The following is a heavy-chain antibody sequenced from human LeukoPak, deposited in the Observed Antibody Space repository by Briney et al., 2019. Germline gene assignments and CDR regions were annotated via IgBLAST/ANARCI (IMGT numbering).Heavy chain of an antibody. Sequence: GGSLRLSCAASEFTFSSYSTHWVRQAPGKGLEWVSYISTSGSSIYYADSVKGRFTISRDNAKNSVYLQMNSLRDEDTAVYYCARPGKVGAHDYWGQGTLVTVSS. D-gene: IGHD1-26*01. CDR1: EFTFSSYS. V-gene: IGHV3-48*02. J-gene: IGHJ4*02. CDR3: ARPGKVGAHDY. CDR2: ISTSGSSI.